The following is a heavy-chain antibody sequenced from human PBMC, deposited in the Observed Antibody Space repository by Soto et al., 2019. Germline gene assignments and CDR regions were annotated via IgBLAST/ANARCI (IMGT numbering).Heavy chain of an antibody. D-gene: IGHD3-22*01. Sequence: GGSLRLSCAASGFTFSGSSVHWVRQASGKGLEWVGRIRNKANSYATAYAASVRGRFTISRDDSKNTAFLQMNSLNTEDTAVYYCAKDKYYDSSGYRFDYWGQGTLVTVSS. CDR1: GFTFSGSS. CDR2: IRNKANSYAT. V-gene: IGHV3-73*01. J-gene: IGHJ4*02. CDR3: AKDKYYDSSGYRFDY.